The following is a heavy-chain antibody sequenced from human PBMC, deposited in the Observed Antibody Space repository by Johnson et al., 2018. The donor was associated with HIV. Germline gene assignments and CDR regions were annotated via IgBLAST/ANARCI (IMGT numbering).Heavy chain of an antibody. CDR1: GFTFSSYW. J-gene: IGHJ3*02. D-gene: IGHD3-10*01. CDR3: ARTSSGSRNALDI. CDR2: IKQDGSEK. V-gene: IGHV3-7*03. Sequence: VQLVESGGGLVQSGGSLRLSCAASGFTFSSYWMSWVRQAPGQGLEWVANIKQDGSEKYYVDSVKGRFTISRDNAKNSLFLQMDSLRPEDTALFFCARTSSGSRNALDIWGLGTMVTVSS.